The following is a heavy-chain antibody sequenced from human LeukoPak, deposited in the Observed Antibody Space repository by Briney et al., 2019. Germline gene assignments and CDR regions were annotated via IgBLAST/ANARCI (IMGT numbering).Heavy chain of an antibody. CDR2: ISYDGSNK. J-gene: IGHJ6*03. V-gene: IGHV3-30*18. Sequence: PGRSLRLSCAASGFTFSSYGMHWVRQAPGKGLEWVAVISYDGSNKYYADSVKGRFTISRDNSKNTLYLQMNSLRAEDTAVYYCAKDPQYYYGSGSYRRVYYYYMDVWGKGTTVTVSS. CDR1: GFTFSSYG. D-gene: IGHD3-10*01. CDR3: AKDPQYYYGSGSYRRVYYYYMDV.